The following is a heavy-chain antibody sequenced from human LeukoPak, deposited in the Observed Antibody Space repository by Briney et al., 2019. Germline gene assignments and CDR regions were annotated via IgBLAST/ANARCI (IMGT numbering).Heavy chain of an antibody. CDR3: AKDVGYCSSTTCYKPFDY. D-gene: IGHD2-2*02. J-gene: IGHJ4*02. V-gene: IGHV3-23*01. Sequence: PGGSLRLSCAASGFTFSNYAMSWVRQAPGKGLEWVSAFSGSGGRTYYADSVKGRFTISRDNSKNTLYLQMNSLRAEDTAVYYCAKDVGYCSSTTCYKPFDYWGQGTLVTVSS. CDR1: GFTFSNYA. CDR2: FSGSGGRT.